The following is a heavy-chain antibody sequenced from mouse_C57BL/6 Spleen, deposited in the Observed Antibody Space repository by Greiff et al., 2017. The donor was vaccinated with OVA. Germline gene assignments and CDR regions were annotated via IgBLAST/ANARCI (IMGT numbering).Heavy chain of an antibody. CDR1: GFTFSDYG. J-gene: IGHJ2*01. CDR2: ISSGSSTI. D-gene: IGHD2-1*01. V-gene: IGHV5-17*01. Sequence: EVQLVESGGGLVKPGGSLKLSCAASGFTFSDYGMHWVRQAPETGLEWVAYISSGSSTIYYADTVKGRFTISRDNAKNTQFLQMTSRRSEYTAMYYCARRYYGNYFDYWGQGTTLTVSS. CDR3: ARRYYGNYFDY.